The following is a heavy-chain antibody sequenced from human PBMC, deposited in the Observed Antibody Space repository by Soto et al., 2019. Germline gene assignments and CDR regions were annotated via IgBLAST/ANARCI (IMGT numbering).Heavy chain of an antibody. CDR1: GGSVSTGRYY. D-gene: IGHD6-19*01. CDR3: ARSGAGSGWL. CDR2: IYYTGRS. J-gene: IGHJ4*02. V-gene: IGHV4-61*01. Sequence: QVQLQESGPGLVKPSETLSLTCTVSGGSVSTGRYYWSWSRQPPGKGLEWIGYIYYTGRSSYSSSLKGRVTISVDTSKNQFSLKLSSVTAADTAVYYCARSGAGSGWLGGQGTLVTVSS.